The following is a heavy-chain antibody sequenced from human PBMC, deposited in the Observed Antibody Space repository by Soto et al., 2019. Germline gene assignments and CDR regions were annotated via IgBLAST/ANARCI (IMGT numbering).Heavy chain of an antibody. D-gene: IGHD6-6*01. Sequence: GGSLVLSLAASGFAFSSYGMHWVRQARGKGLEWVVVIWYDGSNKYYADSVQGRFTIYRDNYKNTLYLQMNSLRAEAMAVYYCASDRSSSSGYYYGMDVWGQGTTVTVSS. V-gene: IGHV3-33*01. J-gene: IGHJ6*02. CDR3: ASDRSSSSGYYYGMDV. CDR2: IWYDGSNK. CDR1: GFAFSSYG.